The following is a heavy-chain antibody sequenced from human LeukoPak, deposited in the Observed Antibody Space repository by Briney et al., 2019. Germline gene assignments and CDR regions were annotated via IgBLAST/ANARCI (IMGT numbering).Heavy chain of an antibody. J-gene: IGHJ3*02. CDR2: ISTHNGNT. CDR3: ARDGPGYCSSTSCFDAFDI. D-gene: IGHD2-2*01. V-gene: IGHV1-18*01. CDR1: GYTFTNYG. Sequence: ASVKVSCKASGYTFTNYGIAWVRQAPGQGLEWLGWISTHNGNTDYVQKLQGRVTVTTDTSTSTAYMELRSLRSDDTAVYYCARDGPGYCSSTSCFDAFDIWGQGTMVTVSS.